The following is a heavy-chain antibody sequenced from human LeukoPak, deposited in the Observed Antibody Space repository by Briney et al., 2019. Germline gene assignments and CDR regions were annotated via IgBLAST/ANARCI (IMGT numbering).Heavy chain of an antibody. CDR2: IKSKKDGGTA. V-gene: IGHV3-15*01. D-gene: IGHD6-19*01. Sequence: GGSLRLSCAASGFTFSDPWMSWVRQAPGKGLEWVGRIKSKKDGGTADYAAPVEGRFTISRDDSKNTLYLQMNSLRVEDTAVYYCARDRHIAGAGYYFDYWGQGTLVTVSS. J-gene: IGHJ4*02. CDR3: ARDRHIAGAGYYFDY. CDR1: GFTFSDPW.